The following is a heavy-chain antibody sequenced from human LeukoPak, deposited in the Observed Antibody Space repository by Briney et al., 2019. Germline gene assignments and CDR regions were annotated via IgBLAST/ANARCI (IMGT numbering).Heavy chain of an antibody. D-gene: IGHD7-27*01. Sequence: SGTLSLTCAVSGDPISGTYWWAWVRQSPEKGLEWIGEIYHSGNTNYNPSLKSRVTLSLDKSESHFSLKLDSLTAADTAIYYCVRSNWGVDRAMDSWGQGTLVAVSS. CDR2: IYHSGNT. CDR1: GDPISGTYW. CDR3: VRSNWGVDRAMDS. V-gene: IGHV4-4*02. J-gene: IGHJ4*02.